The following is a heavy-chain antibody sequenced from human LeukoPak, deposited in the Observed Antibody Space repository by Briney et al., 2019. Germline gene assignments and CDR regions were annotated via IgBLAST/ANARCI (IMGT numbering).Heavy chain of an antibody. CDR1: GYTLTELS. Sequence: GASVKVSCKASGYTLTELSMHWVRQAPGKGLEWMGGFDPEDGETIYAQKFQGRVTMTEDTSTDTAYMELSSLRSEDTAVYYCATASSGYYYFSFDYWGQGTLVTVSS. J-gene: IGHJ4*02. CDR3: ATASSGYYYFSFDY. V-gene: IGHV1-24*01. D-gene: IGHD3-22*01. CDR2: FDPEDGET.